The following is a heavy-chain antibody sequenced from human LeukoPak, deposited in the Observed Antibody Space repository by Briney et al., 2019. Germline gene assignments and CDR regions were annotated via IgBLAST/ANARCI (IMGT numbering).Heavy chain of an antibody. J-gene: IGHJ5*01. CDR3: ARGALDAYDS. CDR2: ISITSNTI. V-gene: IGHV3-48*03. Sequence: SLRLSCAASGFSLRDYEMNWVRQAPRKGLEWVSYISITSNTIHYADSVKGRFTISRDNTKNSLHLQMTRLRADDTAVYYCARGALDAYDSWGQGTPVTVSS. CDR1: GFSLRDYE. D-gene: IGHD5-24*01.